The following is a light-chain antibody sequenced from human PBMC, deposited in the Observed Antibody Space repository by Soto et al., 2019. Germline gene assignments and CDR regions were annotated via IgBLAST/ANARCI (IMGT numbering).Light chain of an antibody. CDR2: DAS. V-gene: IGKV1-5*02. CDR3: QQDNSDYPWK. J-gene: IGKJ1*01. CDR1: QSISSW. Sequence: TFSLSTSVVDPATIICRISQSISSWLAWYQQKPGKAPKLLIYDASSLESGVQSRFSGSGSGTEFTLTISSLQPDDFAPHYCQQDNSDYPWKCGQGAMPEIK.